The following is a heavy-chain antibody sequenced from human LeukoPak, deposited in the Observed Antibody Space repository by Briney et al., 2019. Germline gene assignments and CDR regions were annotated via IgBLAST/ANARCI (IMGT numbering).Heavy chain of an antibody. Sequence: GRSLRLSCAASGFTFSSYGMHWVRQAPGKGLEWVAVISYDGSNKYYADSVKGRLTISRDNSKNTLYLQMNSLRAEDTAVYYCACQTRLGPFDYWGQGTLVTVSS. CDR2: ISYDGSNK. CDR1: GFTFSSYG. D-gene: IGHD5-12*01. V-gene: IGHV3-30*03. J-gene: IGHJ4*02. CDR3: ACQTRLGPFDY.